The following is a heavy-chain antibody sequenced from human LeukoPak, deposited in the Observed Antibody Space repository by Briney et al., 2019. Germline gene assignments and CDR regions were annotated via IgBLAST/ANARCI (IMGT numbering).Heavy chain of an antibody. CDR3: ARTTGESYYFDY. Sequence: SQTLSLTCTVSGGSISSGDYYWSWIRQPPGKGLEGIGYIYYSGSTYYNPSLKSRVTISVDTSKNQFSLKLSSVTAADTAVYYCARTTGESYYFDYWGQGTLVTVSS. CDR1: GGSISSGDYY. J-gene: IGHJ4*02. V-gene: IGHV4-30-4*08. CDR2: IYYSGST. D-gene: IGHD7-27*01.